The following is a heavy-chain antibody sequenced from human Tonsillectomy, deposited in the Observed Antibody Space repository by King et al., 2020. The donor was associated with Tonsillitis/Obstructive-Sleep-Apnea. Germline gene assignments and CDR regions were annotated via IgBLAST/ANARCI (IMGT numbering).Heavy chain of an antibody. V-gene: IGHV4-31*01. CDR2: IYYSGST. CDR3: ARDRCGRKGSTSCYGLDI. CDR1: GGSISSGGYY. Sequence: QLQESGPGLVKPSQTLSLTCTVSGGSISSGGYYWSWIRQHPGKGLEWIGYIYYSGSTYYNPSLKSLVTISVDTSKNQFSLKLSSVTAADTAVYYCARDRCGRKGSTSCYGLDIWGQGTMVTVSS. D-gene: IGHD2-2*01. J-gene: IGHJ3*02.